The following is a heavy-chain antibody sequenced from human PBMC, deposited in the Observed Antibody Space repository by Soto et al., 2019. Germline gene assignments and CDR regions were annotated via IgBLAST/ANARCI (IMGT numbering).Heavy chain of an antibody. CDR1: GYTFTTYP. CDR3: ARNIAATVRYDY. CDR2: VNTANGET. Sequence: ASVKVSCKASGYTFTTYPIHWVRQAPGQSLKRIGWVNTANGETTYSQRFQDRITITRDTSATTGYMELANLRSEDTAIYYCARNIAATVRYDYWGPGTLVTAPQ. D-gene: IGHD6-13*01. J-gene: IGHJ4*02. V-gene: IGHV1-3*04.